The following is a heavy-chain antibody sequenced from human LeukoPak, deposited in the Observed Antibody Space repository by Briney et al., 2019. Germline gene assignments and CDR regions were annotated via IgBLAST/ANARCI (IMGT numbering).Heavy chain of an antibody. Sequence: PSETLSLTCAVYGGSFSGYYWSWIRQPPGKGLEWIGEINHSGSTNYNPSLKSRVTISVDTSKNQFSLKLSSVTAADTAVYYCARASYYYDSSDFDYWGQGTLVTVSS. CDR3: ARASYYYDSSDFDY. V-gene: IGHV4-34*01. CDR1: GGSFSGYY. J-gene: IGHJ4*02. D-gene: IGHD3-22*01. CDR2: INHSGST.